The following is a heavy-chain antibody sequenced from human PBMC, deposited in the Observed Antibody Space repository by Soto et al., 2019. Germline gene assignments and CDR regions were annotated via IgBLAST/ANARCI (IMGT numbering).Heavy chain of an antibody. D-gene: IGHD5-12*01. CDR2: ISGSGGST. V-gene: IGHV3-23*01. CDR3: AKDLKGATISKELGY. Sequence: VQLLESGGGLVEPGGSLRLSRADSGFTFSSYAMSWVRQATGKGLEWVSVISGSGGSTYYADSVKGRCTISRDNSKTKQKLQMKSRRAEDTAVSYCAKDLKGATISKELGYWGQGTLVTVSS. CDR1: GFTFSSYA. J-gene: IGHJ4*02.